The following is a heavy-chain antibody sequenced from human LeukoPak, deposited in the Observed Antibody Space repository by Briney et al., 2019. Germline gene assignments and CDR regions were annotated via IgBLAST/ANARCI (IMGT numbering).Heavy chain of an antibody. CDR2: ISGSGGST. J-gene: IGHJ4*02. D-gene: IGHD6-19*01. Sequence: PGGSLRLSCAASGFTFSSYAMSWVRQAPGKGLEWVSAISGSGGSTYYADSVKGRFTISRDNSKNTLYLQMNSPRAEDTAVYYCAKDRYSSGWSFDYWGQGTLVTVSS. CDR1: GFTFSSYA. V-gene: IGHV3-23*01. CDR3: AKDRYSSGWSFDY.